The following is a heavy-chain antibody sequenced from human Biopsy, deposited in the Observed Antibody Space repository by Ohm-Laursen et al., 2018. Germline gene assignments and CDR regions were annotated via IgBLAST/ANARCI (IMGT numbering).Heavy chain of an antibody. J-gene: IGHJ6*02. D-gene: IGHD6-6*01. CDR3: ARDSSRRAREGGMDV. CDR2: ISETSSHI. CDR1: GFSVSSYD. Sequence: GSLRLSCTASGFSVSSYDMNWVRQAPGKGLEWISYISETSSHIYDAESVRGRFTVARDIAKNSLYLQLNSLRVEDAAVYYCARDSSRRAREGGMDVWGQGTTITVSS. V-gene: IGHV3-21*01.